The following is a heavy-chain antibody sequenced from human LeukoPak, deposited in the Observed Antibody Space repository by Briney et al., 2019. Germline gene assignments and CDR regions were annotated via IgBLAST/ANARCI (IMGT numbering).Heavy chain of an antibody. CDR3: AKPSHRSGWYYWFDP. CDR1: GFTFSSYA. CDR2: ISGSGGGA. Sequence: GGSLRLSCAASGFTFSSYAMSWVRQAPGKGLEWVSDISGSGGGAYYADSVRGRFTISRDNSKNTLYLQMNSLRAEDTAVYYCAKPSHRSGWYYWFDPWGQGTLVTVSS. D-gene: IGHD6-19*01. J-gene: IGHJ5*02. V-gene: IGHV3-23*01.